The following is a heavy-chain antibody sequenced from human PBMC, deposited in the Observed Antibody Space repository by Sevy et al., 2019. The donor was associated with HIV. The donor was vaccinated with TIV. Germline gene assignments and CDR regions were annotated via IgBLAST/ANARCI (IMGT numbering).Heavy chain of an antibody. CDR3: AKAGVYDFWSGYRNLDAFDI. V-gene: IGHV3-30*18. CDR1: GFTFSSYG. J-gene: IGHJ3*02. Sequence: GGSLRLSCAASGFTFSSYGMHWVRQAPGKRLEWVAVISYDGSNKYYADCVKGRFTISRDNSKNTLYLQMNSLRAEDTAVYYCAKAGVYDFWSGYRNLDAFDIWGQGTMVTVSS. D-gene: IGHD3-3*01. CDR2: ISYDGSNK.